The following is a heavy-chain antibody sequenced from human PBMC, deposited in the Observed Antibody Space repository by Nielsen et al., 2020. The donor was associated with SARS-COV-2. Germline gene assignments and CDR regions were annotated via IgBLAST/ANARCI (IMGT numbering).Heavy chain of an antibody. CDR2: IRGKARSYTT. J-gene: IGHJ6*02. V-gene: IGHV3-72*01. CDR3: ARDNSLHGMDV. Sequence: GESLKISCAASGFTFSSYAMDWVRQAPGKGLEWVGRIRGKARSYTTEYAASVRGRFTISRDDSKNSLYLQMNSLKTEDTAVYYCARDNSLHGMDVWGQGTTVTVSS. CDR1: GFTFSSYA. D-gene: IGHD4-23*01.